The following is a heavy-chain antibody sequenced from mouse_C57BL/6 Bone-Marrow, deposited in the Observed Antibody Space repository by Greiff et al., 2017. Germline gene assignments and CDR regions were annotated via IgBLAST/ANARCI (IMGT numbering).Heavy chain of an antibody. CDR1: GYAFSSSW. Sequence: QVQLQQSGPELVKPGASVKISCKASGYAFSSSWMNWVKQRPGKGLEWIGRIYPGDGDTNYNGKFKGKATLTADKSSSTAYMQLSSLTSEDSAVYFCARYYGNYFDDWGQGTTLTVSS. V-gene: IGHV1-82*01. D-gene: IGHD2-1*01. CDR3: ARYYGNYFDD. CDR2: IYPGDGDT. J-gene: IGHJ2*01.